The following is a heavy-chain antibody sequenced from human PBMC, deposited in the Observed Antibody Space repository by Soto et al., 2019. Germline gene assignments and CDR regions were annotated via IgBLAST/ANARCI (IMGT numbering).Heavy chain of an antibody. V-gene: IGHV3-66*01. CDR1: GFTVSSNY. D-gene: IGHD5-12*01. CDR2: IYSGGST. Sequence: EVQLVESGGGLVQPGGSLRLSCAASGFTVSSNYMSWVRQAPGKGLEWVSVIYSGGSTYYADSVKGRFTISRDNSKTTLYRQMNSLRAEDTAVYYCARGLYSGWHYFDYWGQGTLVTVSS. J-gene: IGHJ4*02. CDR3: ARGLYSGWHYFDY.